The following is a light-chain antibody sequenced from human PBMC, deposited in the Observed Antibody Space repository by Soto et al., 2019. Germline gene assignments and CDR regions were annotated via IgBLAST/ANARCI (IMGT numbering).Light chain of an antibody. CDR1: EDINTW. V-gene: IGKV1-12*01. J-gene: IGKJ5*01. CDR3: QHADSFPLIT. Sequence: DIQMTQSPSSVSASVGDRVTITCRSSEDINTWLAWYQQKPGKAPKLLIYAASSLQSGVPSRFSGSGSGTDFTLTISSLQPQDFATYYCQHADSFPLITFGQGTRLE. CDR2: AAS.